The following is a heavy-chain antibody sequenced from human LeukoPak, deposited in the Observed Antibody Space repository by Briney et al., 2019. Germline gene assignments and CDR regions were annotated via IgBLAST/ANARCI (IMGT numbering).Heavy chain of an antibody. J-gene: IGHJ5*02. Sequence: SETLSLTCAVSGYSISSGYYWGWIRQPPGKGLEWIGSIYHSGSTYYNPSLKSRVTISVDTSKNQFSLKLSSVTAVDTAVYYCAVQLWYGNWFDPWGQGTLVTVSS. D-gene: IGHD5-18*01. CDR2: IYHSGST. CDR1: GYSISSGYY. CDR3: AVQLWYGNWFDP. V-gene: IGHV4-38-2*01.